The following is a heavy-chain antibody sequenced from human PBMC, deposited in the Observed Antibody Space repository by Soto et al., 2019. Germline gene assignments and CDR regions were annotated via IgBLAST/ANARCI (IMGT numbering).Heavy chain of an antibody. D-gene: IGHD6-13*01. CDR3: ARVLQHSSWAGDD. CDR2: IYHTGIT. Sequence: PSETLSLTCAVSGDSISSVNWWSWVRQSPGQGLEWIGDIYHTGITNYNPSLQSRVTRSVDKSKNEFSLNLTSVTAADTAVYYCARVLQHSSWAGDDWGPGTLVTVSS. J-gene: IGHJ4*02. CDR1: GDSISSVNW. V-gene: IGHV4-4*02.